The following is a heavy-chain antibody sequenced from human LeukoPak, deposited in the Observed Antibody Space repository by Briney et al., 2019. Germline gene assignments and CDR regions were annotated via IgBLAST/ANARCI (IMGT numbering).Heavy chain of an antibody. J-gene: IGHJ6*03. D-gene: IGHD3-3*01. V-gene: IGHV3-64*01. CDR2: ISGNGDGT. CDR3: ARDYDGGYMDV. Sequence: GGSLRLSCAASGFTLSSYSMHWVRQAPGKGLEYVSAISGNGDGTYYANSVEGRFIISRDNSKNTLYLQMGSLRAEDMAVYCARDYDGGYMDVWGKGTTVTVSS. CDR1: GFTLSSYS.